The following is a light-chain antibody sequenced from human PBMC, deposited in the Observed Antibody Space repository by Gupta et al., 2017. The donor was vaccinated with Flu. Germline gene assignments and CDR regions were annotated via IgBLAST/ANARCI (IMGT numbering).Light chain of an antibody. CDR1: NIGACYD. J-gene: IGLJ3*02. Sequence: NIGACYDVHWYQQVPGAAPQLLIYANTNRPSEVPDRFSGSKSGNSASLAIDGLQVEDEARYYCQSYDTSRSASLFGGGTELTV. CDR3: QSYDTSRSASL. V-gene: IGLV1-40*01. CDR2: ANT.